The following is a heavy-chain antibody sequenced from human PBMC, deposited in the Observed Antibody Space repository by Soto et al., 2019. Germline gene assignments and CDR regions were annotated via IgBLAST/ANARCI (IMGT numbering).Heavy chain of an antibody. CDR3: AREIYYYGSGSYYFDY. V-gene: IGHV4-31*03. CDR2: INCSGST. D-gene: IGHD3-10*01. Sequence: SETLSLTCTVSGGSISSGGYYWSWIRQHPGKGLEWIGEINCSGSTNYNPSLKSRVTISVDTSKNQFSLKLSSVTAADTAVYYCAREIYYYGSGSYYFDYWGQGTLVTVSS. CDR1: GGSISSGGYY. J-gene: IGHJ4*02.